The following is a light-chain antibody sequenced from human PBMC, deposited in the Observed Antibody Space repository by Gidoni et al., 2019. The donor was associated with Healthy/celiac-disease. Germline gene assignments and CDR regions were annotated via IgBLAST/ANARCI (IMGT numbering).Light chain of an antibody. CDR3: QPSYSTPHT. Sequence: DIQLPQSPSSLSASVGDRVTITCRASQSISSYLNWYQQKPGKAPKLLIYAASSLQSGVPSRFSGSGSGTDFTLTISSLQPEDFATYYWQPSYSTPHTFGQGTKLEIK. J-gene: IGKJ2*01. CDR1: QSISSY. V-gene: IGKV1-39*01. CDR2: AAS.